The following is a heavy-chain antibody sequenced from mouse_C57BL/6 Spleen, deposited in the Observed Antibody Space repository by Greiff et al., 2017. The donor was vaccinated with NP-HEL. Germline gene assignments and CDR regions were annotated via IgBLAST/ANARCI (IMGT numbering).Heavy chain of an antibody. Sequence: EVKLVESGAELVRPGASVKLSCTASGFNIKDDYMHWVKQRPEQGLEWIGWIDPENGDTEYASKFQGKATITADTSSNTAYLQLSSLTSEDTAVYYCTTHSDYGPFYAMDYWGQGTSVTVSS. V-gene: IGHV14-4*01. CDR2: IDPENGDT. CDR3: TTHSDYGPFYAMDY. D-gene: IGHD1-2*01. J-gene: IGHJ4*01. CDR1: GFNIKDDY.